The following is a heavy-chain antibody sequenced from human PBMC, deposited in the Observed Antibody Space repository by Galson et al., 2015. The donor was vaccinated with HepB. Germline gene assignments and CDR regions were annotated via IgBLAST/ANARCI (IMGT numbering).Heavy chain of an antibody. V-gene: IGHV4-39*02. D-gene: IGHD2-8*01. CDR2: LSSCFRP. CDR1: GVSISSSLYY. CDR3: ARPLVLNGRFNPGVGPFHI. Sequence: ETLSLTCAVSGVSISSSLYYWGWLRPSPQKGLACFVLLSSCFRPSFRPSLQSRVAMSVAPSQTPVSLTRSAVTAADTAVYYCARPLVLNGRFNPGVGPFHIWGHGTMVTVSA. J-gene: IGHJ3*02.